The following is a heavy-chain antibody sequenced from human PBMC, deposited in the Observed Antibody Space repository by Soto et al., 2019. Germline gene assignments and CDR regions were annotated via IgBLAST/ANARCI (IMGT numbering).Heavy chain of an antibody. CDR3: ARADWGSYRYYYYYYGMDV. Sequence: QVQLQESGPGLVKPSQTLSLTCTVSGGSISSGGYYWSWIRQHPGKGLEWIGYIYYSGSTYYNPSLKSRVTISVDTSKNQFSLKLSSVTAADTAVYYCARADWGSYRYYYYYYGMDVWGQGTTVTVSS. J-gene: IGHJ6*02. D-gene: IGHD3-16*02. V-gene: IGHV4-31*03. CDR2: IYYSGST. CDR1: GGSISSGGYY.